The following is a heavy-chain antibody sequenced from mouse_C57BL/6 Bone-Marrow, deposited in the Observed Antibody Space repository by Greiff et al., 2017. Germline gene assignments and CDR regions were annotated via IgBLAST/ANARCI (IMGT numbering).Heavy chain of an antibody. CDR1: GFTFSSYT. D-gene: IGHD1-1*01. Sequence: EVKLVESGGGLVKPGGSLKLSCAASGFTFSSYTMSWVRQTPEKRLQWVAAISGGGGNTYYPDRVKGRFTISRDNDKNILYLQMSSLMSEVTALYYCSRQVTTVLATKYFDVWGTGTTVTVSS. J-gene: IGHJ1*03. V-gene: IGHV5-9*01. CDR2: ISGGGGNT. CDR3: SRQVTTVLATKYFDV.